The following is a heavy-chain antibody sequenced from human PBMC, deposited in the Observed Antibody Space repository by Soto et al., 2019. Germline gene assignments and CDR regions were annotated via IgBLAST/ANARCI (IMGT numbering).Heavy chain of an antibody. CDR3: AKDLREVRFGELSDY. CDR1: GFTFSSYA. Sequence: GGSLRLSCAASGFTFSSYAMSWVRQAPGKGLEWVSAISGSGGSTYYADSVKGRFTISRDNSKNTLYLQMNSLRAEDTAVYYCAKDLREVRFGELSDYWGQGTLVTVSS. V-gene: IGHV3-23*01. J-gene: IGHJ4*02. CDR2: ISGSGGST. D-gene: IGHD3-10*01.